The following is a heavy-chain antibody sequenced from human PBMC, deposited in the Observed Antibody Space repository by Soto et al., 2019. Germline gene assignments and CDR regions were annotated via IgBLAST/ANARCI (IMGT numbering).Heavy chain of an antibody. Sequence: ASVKVSCKASGFTFTSYAISWVRQAPGQGLEWMGWISAYNDNTNYAQKLQGRVTMTTDTSTSTAYMELRSLRSEDTAVYYCARGFPLWFDPWGQGTLVTVSS. D-gene: IGHD3-3*01. CDR1: GFTFTSYA. J-gene: IGHJ5*02. CDR2: ISAYNDNT. V-gene: IGHV1-18*01. CDR3: ARGFPLWFDP.